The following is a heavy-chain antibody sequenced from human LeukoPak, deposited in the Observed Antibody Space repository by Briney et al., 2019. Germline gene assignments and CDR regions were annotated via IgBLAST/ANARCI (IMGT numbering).Heavy chain of an antibody. Sequence: ASVKVSCKASGCTFTGYYMHWVRQAPGQGLEWMGWINPNSGGTNYAQKFQGRVTMTRDTSISTAYMELSRLRSDDTAVYYCARGIYYYYYMDVWGKGTTVTVSS. CDR3: ARGIYYYYYMDV. CDR2: INPNSGGT. V-gene: IGHV1-2*02. CDR1: GCTFTGYY. J-gene: IGHJ6*03.